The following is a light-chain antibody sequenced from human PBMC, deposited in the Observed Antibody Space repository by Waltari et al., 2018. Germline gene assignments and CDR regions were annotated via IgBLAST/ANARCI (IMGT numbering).Light chain of an antibody. V-gene: IGKV3-15*01. CDR2: DAS. CDR3: QHFNNWPPIT. CDR1: QSVSSN. Sequence: EIVMTQSPATLSVSPGERATLSCRASQSVSSNLAWYRQKPGQAPRLLIYDASTRATSIPARFGGSGSGTEFTLTISSLQSEDVSVYYCQHFNNWPPITFGQGTRLEIK. J-gene: IGKJ5*01.